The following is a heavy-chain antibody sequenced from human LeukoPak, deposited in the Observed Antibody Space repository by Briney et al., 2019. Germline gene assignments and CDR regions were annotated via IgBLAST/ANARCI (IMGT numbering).Heavy chain of an antibody. J-gene: IGHJ4*02. V-gene: IGHV3-33*06. CDR3: AKGSHSSGWYYFDY. Sequence: PGGSLRLSCAASGFTFSSYGMHWVRQAPGKGLEWVAVIWYDGSNKYYADSAKGRFTISRDNSKNTLYLQMNSLRAEDTAVYYCAKGSHSSGWYYFDYWGQGTLVTVSS. CDR2: IWYDGSNK. D-gene: IGHD6-19*01. CDR1: GFTFSSYG.